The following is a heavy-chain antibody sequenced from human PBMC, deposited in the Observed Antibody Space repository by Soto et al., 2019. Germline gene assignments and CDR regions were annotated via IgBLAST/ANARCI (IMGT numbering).Heavy chain of an antibody. V-gene: IGHV3-33*03. J-gene: IGHJ3*02. CDR2: IWYDGSNK. CDR1: GFTFSSYG. D-gene: IGHD5-12*01. Sequence: PGGSLRLSCAASGFTFSSYGMHWVRQAPGKGLEWVAVIWYDGSNKYYADSVRGRFTTSIDSSRTTVYLQMRDLRPEDTALYFCATWHLREHAYDIWGQGTMVTVSS. CDR3: ATWHLREHAYDI.